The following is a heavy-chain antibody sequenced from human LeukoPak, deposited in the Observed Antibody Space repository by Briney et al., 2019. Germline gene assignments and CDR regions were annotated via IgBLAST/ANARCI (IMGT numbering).Heavy chain of an antibody. CDR3: ASSLGCSSTSCYFPWLDP. V-gene: IGHV4-59*11. Sequence: PSETLSLTCTVSGDSISSHYWSWIQQPPGKGLEWIGYIYYTGSTDYNPSLRSRVTISVDTSKNQFSLKLSSVTAADTAVYYCASSLGCSSTSCYFPWLDPWGQGTLVTVSS. CDR2: IYYTGST. J-gene: IGHJ5*02. CDR1: GDSISSHY. D-gene: IGHD2-2*01.